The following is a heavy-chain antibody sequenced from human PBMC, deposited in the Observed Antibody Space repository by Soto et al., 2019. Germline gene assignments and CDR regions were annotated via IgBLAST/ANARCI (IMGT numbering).Heavy chain of an antibody. J-gene: IGHJ4*02. CDR1: GGSITSGGYY. D-gene: IGHD7-27*01. CDR2: VYHSGTA. Sequence: PSETLSLTCTVSGGSITSGGYYWSWIRQRPGKGLEWIGCVYHSGTAYSNPSLEGRVSLSVDTSRNHYSLSLSSVTAADTAVYYCVTYSNSRVVGVTLFDYWGQGTLVTVAS. V-gene: IGHV4-31*03. CDR3: VTYSNSRVVGVTLFDY.